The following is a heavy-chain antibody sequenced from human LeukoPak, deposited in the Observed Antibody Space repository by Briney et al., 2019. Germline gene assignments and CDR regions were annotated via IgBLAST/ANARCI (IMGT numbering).Heavy chain of an antibody. CDR3: ARWTLGPSPFLYYYYYMDV. CDR2: ISPSGGST. D-gene: IGHD3-16*01. CDR1: GYTFTSNY. J-gene: IGHJ6*03. Sequence: ASVKVSCKAFGYTFTSNYMHWVRQAPGQGPEWMGVISPSGGSTTYAQKFQGRVTTTRNTSISTAYMELSSLTSEDTAVYYCARWTLGPSPFLYYYYYMDVWGKGTTVTISS. V-gene: IGHV1-46*01.